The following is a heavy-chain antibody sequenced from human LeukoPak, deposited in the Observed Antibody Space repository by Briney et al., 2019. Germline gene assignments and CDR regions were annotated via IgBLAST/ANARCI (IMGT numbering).Heavy chain of an antibody. CDR3: ARGRTDYGDYVDY. D-gene: IGHD4-17*01. Sequence: GASVKVSCRTSGHTFTSYDINWVRQATGQGLEWMGWINPNSGSTGYAQKFQGRVTITRNTSISTAYMELSSLRSEDTAVYYCARGRTDYGDYVDYWGQGTLVTVSS. CDR1: GHTFTSYD. CDR2: INPNSGST. J-gene: IGHJ4*02. V-gene: IGHV1-8*01.